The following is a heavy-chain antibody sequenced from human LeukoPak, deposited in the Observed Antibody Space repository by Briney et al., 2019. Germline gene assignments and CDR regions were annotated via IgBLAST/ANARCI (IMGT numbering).Heavy chain of an antibody. J-gene: IGHJ4*02. CDR1: GFTFSSYS. Sequence: PGGSLILSCAASGFTFSSYSMNWVRQAPGKGLEWVSSISSSSSYIYYADSVKGRFTISRDNAKNSLYLQMNSLRAEDTAVYYCARDAGYGDYVFDYWGQGTLVTVSS. V-gene: IGHV3-21*01. CDR3: ARDAGYGDYVFDY. CDR2: ISSSSSYI. D-gene: IGHD4-17*01.